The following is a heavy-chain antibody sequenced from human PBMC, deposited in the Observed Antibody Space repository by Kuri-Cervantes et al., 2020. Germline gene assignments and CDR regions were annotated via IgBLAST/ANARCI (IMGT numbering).Heavy chain of an antibody. V-gene: IGHV3-33*08. J-gene: IGHJ6*02. CDR2: IWYDGSNK. CDR3: ARDHYSSSWYRPGYYYYGMDV. CDR1: GFTFSSYA. Sequence: GGSLRLSCAASGFTFSSYAMSWVRQAPGKGLEWVAVIWYDGSNKYYADSVKGRFTISRDNSKNTLYLQMNSLRAEDTAVYYCARDHYSSSWYRPGYYYYGMDVWGQGTTVTDSS. D-gene: IGHD6-13*01.